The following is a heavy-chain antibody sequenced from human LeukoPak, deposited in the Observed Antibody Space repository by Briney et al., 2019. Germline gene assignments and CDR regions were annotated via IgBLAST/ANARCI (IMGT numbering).Heavy chain of an antibody. CDR3: ARTDCGGDCYSSGGWFDP. D-gene: IGHD2-21*02. Sequence: SVKVSCKASGGTYNNYTISWVRQAPGQGLEWMGGIIPIFGTANYAQKFQGRVTITADKSTSTVYMDLSSLRSEDTAVYYCARTDCGGDCYSSGGWFDPWGQGTLVTVSS. V-gene: IGHV1-69*06. J-gene: IGHJ5*02. CDR2: IIPIFGTA. CDR1: GGTYNNYT.